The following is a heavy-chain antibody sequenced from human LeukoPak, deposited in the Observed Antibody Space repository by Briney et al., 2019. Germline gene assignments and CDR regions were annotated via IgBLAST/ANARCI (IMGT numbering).Heavy chain of an antibody. V-gene: IGHV4-4*07. CDR3: ARGTSFGELLSD. Sequence: SETLSLTCTVSGVSISSYYWSWIRQPAGKGLEWIGRIYTSGSTNYNPSLKSRVTMSVDPSKNQFSLKLSSVTAADTAVYYCARGTSFGELLSDWGQGTLVTVSS. J-gene: IGHJ4*02. CDR1: GVSISSYY. D-gene: IGHD3-10*01. CDR2: IYTSGST.